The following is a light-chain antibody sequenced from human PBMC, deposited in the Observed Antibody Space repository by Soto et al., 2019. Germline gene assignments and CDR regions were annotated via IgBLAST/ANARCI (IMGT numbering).Light chain of an antibody. CDR2: ETN. CDR1: TGAVTSGHY. Sequence: QAVVTQEPSLTVSPGGTVTLTCGSSTGAVTSGHYPYWFQQKPGQAPRTLIHETNNKHSWTPARFSGSLLGGKAALTLSGAQPEDEAEYFCFLSYGNSRRVFGGGTKLTVL. CDR3: FLSYGNSRRV. J-gene: IGLJ3*02. V-gene: IGLV7-46*01.